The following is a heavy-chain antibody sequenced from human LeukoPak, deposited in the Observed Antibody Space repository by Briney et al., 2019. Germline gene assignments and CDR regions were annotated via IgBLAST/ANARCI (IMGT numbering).Heavy chain of an antibody. V-gene: IGHV4-39*07. CDR3: AAVAGPLDY. CDR1: GGSISSSSYY. Sequence: SETLSLTCTVSGGSISSSSYYWAWIRQPPGKGLEWIGSIHYSGSTYYNPSLQSRVTISIDTSKNQFSLKLRFVTAADTAVYYCAAVAGPLDYWGQGTLVTVSS. CDR2: IHYSGST. J-gene: IGHJ4*02. D-gene: IGHD6-19*01.